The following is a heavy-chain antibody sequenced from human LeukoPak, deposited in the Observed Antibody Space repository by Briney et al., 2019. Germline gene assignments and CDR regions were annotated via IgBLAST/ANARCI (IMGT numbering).Heavy chain of an antibody. CDR3: AKDSISSYYGSGSSMDV. D-gene: IGHD3-10*01. CDR1: GFTFSSYG. CDR2: IRYDGSNK. J-gene: IGHJ6*03. V-gene: IGHV3-30*02. Sequence: TGGSLRLSCAASGFTFSSYGMHWVRQAPGKGLEWVAFIRYDGSNKYYADSVKGRFTISRDNSKNTLYLQMNSLRAEDTAVYYCAKDSISSYYGSGSSMDVWGKGTTVTISS.